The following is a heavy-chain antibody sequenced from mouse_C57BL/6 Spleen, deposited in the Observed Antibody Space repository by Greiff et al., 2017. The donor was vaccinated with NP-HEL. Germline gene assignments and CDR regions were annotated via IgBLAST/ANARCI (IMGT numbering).Heavy chain of an antibody. V-gene: IGHV1-9*01. D-gene: IGHD3-2*02. Sequence: VKLMESGAELMKPGASVKLSCKATGYTFTGYWIEWVKQRPGHGLEWIGEILPGSGSTNYNEKFKGKATFTADTSSNTAYMQLSSLTTEDSAIYYCARKDGKTAQATPFAYWGQGTLVTVSA. CDR1: GYTFTGYW. CDR3: ARKDGKTAQATPFAY. CDR2: ILPGSGST. J-gene: IGHJ3*01.